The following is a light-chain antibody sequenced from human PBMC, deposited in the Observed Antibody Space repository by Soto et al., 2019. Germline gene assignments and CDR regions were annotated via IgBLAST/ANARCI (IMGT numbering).Light chain of an antibody. CDR1: QSVSTY. CDR2: DAS. J-gene: IGKJ4*01. V-gene: IGKV3-11*01. Sequence: EIVLTHSPATLSLSPGERATLSCRASQSVSTYLAWFQQKPGQAPRLLIYDASTRATGIPARFSGSGSGADFTLTINRLEPEDFAVYYCQQFETFGGGTKVDIK. CDR3: QQFET.